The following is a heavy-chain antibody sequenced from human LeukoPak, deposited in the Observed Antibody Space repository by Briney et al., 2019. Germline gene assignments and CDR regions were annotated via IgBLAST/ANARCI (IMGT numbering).Heavy chain of an antibody. V-gene: IGHV4-59*08. Sequence: SETLSLTCTVSGGSISSYYWSWIRQPPGKGLEWIGYIYYSGSTNYNPSLKSRVTISVDTSKNQFSLKLSSVTAADTAVYYCARHSSSWPGGYFDYWGQGTLVTVSS. J-gene: IGHJ4*02. D-gene: IGHD6-13*01. CDR3: ARHSSSWPGGYFDY. CDR2: IYYSGST. CDR1: GGSISSYY.